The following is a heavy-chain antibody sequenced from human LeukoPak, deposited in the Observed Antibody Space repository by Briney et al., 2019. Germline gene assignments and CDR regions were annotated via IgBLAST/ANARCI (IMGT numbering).Heavy chain of an antibody. Sequence: PGRSLRLSCAASGFTFSSYAMHWVRQAPGKGLEWVAVISYDGSNKYYADSVKGRFTISRDNSKNTLYLQTNSLRAEDTAVYYCARETDSSGWYPFDYWGQGTLVTVSS. CDR3: ARETDSSGWYPFDY. CDR2: ISYDGSNK. V-gene: IGHV3-30*04. D-gene: IGHD6-19*01. J-gene: IGHJ4*02. CDR1: GFTFSSYA.